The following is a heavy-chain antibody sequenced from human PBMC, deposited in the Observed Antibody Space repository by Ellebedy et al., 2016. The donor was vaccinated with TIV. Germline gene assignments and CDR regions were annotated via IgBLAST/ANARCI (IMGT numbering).Heavy chain of an antibody. CDR3: TRHADSSGRRDFDF. CDR1: GFTFSGSA. J-gene: IGHJ4*02. V-gene: IGHV3-73*01. Sequence: GGSLRLSXAASGFTFSGSAIHWVRQASGKGLEWVGRIRSKANSYATAYAASVKGRFTISRDDSKNTAYLHMNILKTEDTAVYYCTRHADSSGRRDFDFWGQGTLVTVSS. CDR2: IRSKANSYAT. D-gene: IGHD3-22*01.